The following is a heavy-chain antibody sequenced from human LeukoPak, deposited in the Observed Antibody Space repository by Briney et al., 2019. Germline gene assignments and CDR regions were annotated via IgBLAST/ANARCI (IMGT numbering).Heavy chain of an antibody. CDR3: ARRMRYYDISPGNAFDI. CDR2: INDSGST. J-gene: IGHJ3*02. V-gene: IGHV4-34*01. CDR1: GGSFSGYY. D-gene: IGHD3-9*01. Sequence: SETLSLTXAVYGGSFSGYYWSWIRQPPGKGLEWIGEINDSGSTKYDPSLKSRVTISVDTSKNQFSLKLSSVTAADTAVYYCARRMRYYDISPGNAFDIWGQGTMVTVSS.